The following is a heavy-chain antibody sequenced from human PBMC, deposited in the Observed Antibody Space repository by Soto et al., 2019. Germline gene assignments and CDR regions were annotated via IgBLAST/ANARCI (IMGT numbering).Heavy chain of an antibody. CDR3: ARGGGNSDLDS. CDR2: IWYDGSNK. J-gene: IGHJ4*02. Sequence: GGSLRLSCAASGFIFSSYGMHWVRQAPGKGLEWVAVIWYDGSNKYYADSVKGRFTISRDSSKNTLYLQMNGLGAEDTAVYYCARGGGNSDLDSWGQGTLVTVSS. CDR1: GFIFSSYG. V-gene: IGHV3-33*01. D-gene: IGHD2-21*01.